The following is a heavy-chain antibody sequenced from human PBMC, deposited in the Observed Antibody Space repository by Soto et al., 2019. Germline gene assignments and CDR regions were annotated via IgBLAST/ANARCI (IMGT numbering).Heavy chain of an antibody. CDR2: INHSGST. J-gene: IGHJ6*03. CDR1: GGSFSGYY. CDR3: ARGPYCSSTSCLVRYYYYYMDV. Sequence: QVQLQQWGAGLLKPSETLSLTCAVYGGSFSGYYWSWIRQPPGKGLEWIGEINHSGSTNYNPSLKSRVTISVDTSKNQSSLKLSSVTAADTAVYYCARGPYCSSTSCLVRYYYYYMDVWGKGTTVTVSS. D-gene: IGHD2-2*01. V-gene: IGHV4-34*01.